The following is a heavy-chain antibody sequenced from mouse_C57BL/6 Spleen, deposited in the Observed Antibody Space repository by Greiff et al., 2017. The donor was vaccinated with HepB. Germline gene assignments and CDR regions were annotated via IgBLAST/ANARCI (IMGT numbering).Heavy chain of an antibody. Sequence: EVQGVESGGGLVKPGGSLKLSCAASGFTFSSYAMSWVRQTPEKRLEWVATISDGGSYTYYPDNVKGRFTISRDNAKNNPYLQMSHLKSEDTAMYYWSREDDGYYEAMDYWGQGTSVTVSA. D-gene: IGHD2-3*01. CDR2: ISDGGSYT. CDR3: SREDDGYYEAMDY. CDR1: GFTFSSYA. J-gene: IGHJ4*01. V-gene: IGHV5-4*01.